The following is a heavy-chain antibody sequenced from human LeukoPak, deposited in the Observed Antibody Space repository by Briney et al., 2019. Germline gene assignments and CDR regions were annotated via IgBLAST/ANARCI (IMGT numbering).Heavy chain of an antibody. J-gene: IGHJ4*02. Sequence: ASVKVSCKASGYTFTSYAMHWVRQAPGQRLDWLGWINAGNGNTKYSQKFQGRVTITRDTSASTAYMELSSLRSEDTAVYYCASIYGSGSYPEIWGQGTLVTVSS. CDR1: GYTFTSYA. CDR3: ASIYGSGSYPEI. D-gene: IGHD3-10*01. CDR2: INAGNGNT. V-gene: IGHV1-3*01.